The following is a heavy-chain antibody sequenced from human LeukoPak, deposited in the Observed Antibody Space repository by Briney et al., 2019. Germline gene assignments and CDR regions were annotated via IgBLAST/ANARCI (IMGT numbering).Heavy chain of an antibody. Sequence: GGSLRLSCAASGFTFSSYAITWVRQAPGKGLEWISAISGSGGSTYYADSVKGRFTISRDNSKNTLYLQMNSLRAEDTAVYYCAKVPEGSYFDYWGQGTLVTVSS. CDR1: GFTFSSYA. D-gene: IGHD3-10*01. CDR2: ISGSGGST. CDR3: AKVPEGSYFDY. J-gene: IGHJ4*02. V-gene: IGHV3-23*01.